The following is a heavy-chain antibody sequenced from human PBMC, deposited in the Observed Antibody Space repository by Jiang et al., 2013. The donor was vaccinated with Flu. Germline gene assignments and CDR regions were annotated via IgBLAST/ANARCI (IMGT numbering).Heavy chain of an antibody. J-gene: IGHJ4*02. CDR3: AKNPSYYDSSGYYY. CDR2: ISGSGDST. V-gene: IGHV3-23*01. D-gene: IGHD3-22*01. CDR1: GFTFSSYA. Sequence: AASGFTFSSYAMSWVRQAPGKGLEWVSAISGSGDSTYYADSVKGRFTISRDNSENTLYLQMNSLRAEDTAVYYCAKNPSYYDSSGYYYWGQGTLVTVSS.